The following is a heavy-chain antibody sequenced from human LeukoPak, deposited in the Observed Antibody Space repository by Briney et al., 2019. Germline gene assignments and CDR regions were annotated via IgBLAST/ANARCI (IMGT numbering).Heavy chain of an antibody. J-gene: IGHJ5*02. CDR3: ARLGYCSSTSCYPLRLTAGWFDP. CDR1: GGSISSSSYY. CDR2: FFYSGST. V-gene: IGHV4-39*01. D-gene: IGHD2-2*01. Sequence: SETLSLTCTVSGGSISSSSYYWGWIRQPPGKGLEWIGSFFYSGSTYYNPSLKSRVTISVDTSKNQFSLKLSSVTAADTAVYYCARLGYCSSTSCYPLRLTAGWFDPWGQGTLVTVSS.